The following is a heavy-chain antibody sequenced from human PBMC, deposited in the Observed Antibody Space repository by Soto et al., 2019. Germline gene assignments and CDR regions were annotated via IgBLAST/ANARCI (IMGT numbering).Heavy chain of an antibody. CDR3: ARDDVLCDGGRCYGVTLDV. D-gene: IGHD2-15*01. J-gene: IGHJ6*04. CDR2: IQSGGPT. CDR1: GFTVSSKY. Sequence: EVQLVESGGGLVQPGGSLRLSCAASGFTVSSKYMSWVRQAPGKGLEWVSLIQSGGPTYYEDSVKGRFTISRDTSENTVHLQMDRLRAEDTAVYYCARDDVLCDGGRCYGVTLDVWGKGNKVTVSS. V-gene: IGHV3-66*01.